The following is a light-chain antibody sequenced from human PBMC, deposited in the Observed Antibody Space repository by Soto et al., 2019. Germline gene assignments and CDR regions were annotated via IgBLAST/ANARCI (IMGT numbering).Light chain of an antibody. Sequence: EIVMSQSPSTLSVLPGDRPTLSCRAGQPLNNNVAWYQHKPGQAPRLLIYGASSRATGIPDRFSGSGSGTEFTLTISSLQSEDFAVYFCQQYNNWPPVTFGPGTKVDIK. CDR2: GAS. V-gene: IGKV3D-15*01. J-gene: IGKJ3*01. CDR3: QQYNNWPPVT. CDR1: QPLNNN.